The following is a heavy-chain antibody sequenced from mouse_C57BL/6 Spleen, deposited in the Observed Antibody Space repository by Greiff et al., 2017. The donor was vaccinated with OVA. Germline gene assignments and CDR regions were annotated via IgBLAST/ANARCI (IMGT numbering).Heavy chain of an antibody. V-gene: IGHV1-85*01. Sequence: VKLVESGPELVKPGASVKLSCKASGYTFTSYDINWVKQRPGQGLEWIGWIYPRDGSTKYNEKFKGKATLTVDTSSSTAYMELHSLTSEDSAVYFCARSGYDYDGAWFAYWGQGTLVTVSA. CDR2: IYPRDGST. CDR1: GYTFTSYD. D-gene: IGHD2-4*01. J-gene: IGHJ3*01. CDR3: ARSGYDYDGAWFAY.